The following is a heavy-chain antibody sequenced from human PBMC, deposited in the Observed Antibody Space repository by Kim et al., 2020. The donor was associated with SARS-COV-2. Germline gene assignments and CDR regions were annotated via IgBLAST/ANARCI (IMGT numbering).Heavy chain of an antibody. V-gene: IGHV3-53*01. D-gene: IGHD6-19*01. CDR3: VTYDGSCWSH. J-gene: IGHJ4*02. CDR1: GLSVNDRY. CDR2: IYTNGSQ. Sequence: GGSLRLSCAVSGLSVNDRYMSWVRQAPGKGLEWVSGIYTNGSQKYAESVKGRVFISRDTSKNTLDLQVNTLRVEDTAIYYCVTYDGSCWSHWGQGTPVTVSS.